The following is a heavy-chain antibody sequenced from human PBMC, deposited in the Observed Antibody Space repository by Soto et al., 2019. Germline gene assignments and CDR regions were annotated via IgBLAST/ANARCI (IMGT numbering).Heavy chain of an antibody. D-gene: IGHD1-1*01. CDR2: INSDGSST. CDR1: GFTFSSYW. Sequence: GGCLRLACAAAGFTFSSYWMHWVRQAPGKGLVWVSRINSDGSSTSYADSVKGRFTISRDNAKNTLYLQMNSLRAEDTAVYYCARTTKLQPIDYWGQGTLVTVSS. J-gene: IGHJ4*02. V-gene: IGHV3-74*01. CDR3: ARTTKLQPIDY.